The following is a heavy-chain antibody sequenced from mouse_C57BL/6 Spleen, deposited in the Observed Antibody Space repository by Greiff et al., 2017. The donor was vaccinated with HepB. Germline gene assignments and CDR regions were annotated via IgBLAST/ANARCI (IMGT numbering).Heavy chain of an antibody. CDR3: ARYPHFDY. Sequence: VQLQESGAELVRPGTSVKVSCKASGYAFTNYLIEWVKQRPGQGLEWIGVINPGSGGTNYNEKFKGKATLTADKSSSTAYMQLSSLTSEDSAVYFCARYPHFDYWGQGTTLTVSS. CDR2: INPGSGGT. J-gene: IGHJ2*01. CDR1: GYAFTNYL. V-gene: IGHV1-54*01.